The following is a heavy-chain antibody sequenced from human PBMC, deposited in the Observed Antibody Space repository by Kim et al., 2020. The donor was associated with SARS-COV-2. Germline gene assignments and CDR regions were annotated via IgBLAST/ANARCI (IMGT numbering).Heavy chain of an antibody. CDR2: IWYDGSNK. D-gene: IGHD1-26*01. Sequence: GGSLRLSCAASGFTFSSYGMHWVRQAPGKGLEWVAVIWYDGSNKYYADSVKGRFTISRDNSKNTLYLQMNSLRAEDTAVYYCAKDRNTWEPTGYGMDVWGQGTTVTVSS. V-gene: IGHV3-33*06. CDR1: GFTFSSYG. CDR3: AKDRNTWEPTGYGMDV. J-gene: IGHJ6*02.